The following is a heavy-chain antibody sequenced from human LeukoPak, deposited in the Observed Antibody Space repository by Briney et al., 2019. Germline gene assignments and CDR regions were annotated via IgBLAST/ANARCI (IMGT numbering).Heavy chain of an antibody. J-gene: IGHJ4*02. Sequence: ASVKISCKASGYTFTGYYMHWLGQATGQGLEGMGWINPNSGGTNYAQQFQGRVTMTRDTSISTAYMELSRLRSEDTAVYYCARDMASAAAQDYWGQGTLVTVSS. D-gene: IGHD6-13*01. CDR2: INPNSGGT. CDR1: GYTFTGYY. V-gene: IGHV1-2*02. CDR3: ARDMASAAAQDY.